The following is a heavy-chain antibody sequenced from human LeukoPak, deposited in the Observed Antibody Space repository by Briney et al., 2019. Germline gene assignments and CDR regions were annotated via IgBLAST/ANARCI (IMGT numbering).Heavy chain of an antibody. CDR3: ARGVSSAGITIFGVAVRY. CDR2: INHSGST. V-gene: IGHV4-34*01. D-gene: IGHD3-3*01. Sequence: SETLSLTCAVYGGSFSGYYWSWIRQPPGKGLEWIGEINHSGSTNYNPSLKSRVTISVDTSKNQFPLKLSSVTAADTAVYYCARGVSSAGITIFGVAVRYWGQGTLVTVSS. CDR1: GGSFSGYY. J-gene: IGHJ4*02.